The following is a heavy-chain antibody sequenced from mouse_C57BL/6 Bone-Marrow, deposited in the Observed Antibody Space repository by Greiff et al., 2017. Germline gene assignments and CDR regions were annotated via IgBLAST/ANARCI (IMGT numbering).Heavy chain of an antibody. Sequence: VKLMESGAELVRPGASVKLSCKASGYTFTDYYINWVKQRPGQGLEWIARIYPGSGNTYYNEKFKGKATLTAEKSSSTAYMQLSSLTSEDSAVYFCARSSFYYGSSWDPWFAYWGQGTLVTVSA. CDR2: IYPGSGNT. D-gene: IGHD1-1*01. J-gene: IGHJ3*01. CDR3: ARSSFYYGSSWDPWFAY. V-gene: IGHV1-76*01. CDR1: GYTFTDYY.